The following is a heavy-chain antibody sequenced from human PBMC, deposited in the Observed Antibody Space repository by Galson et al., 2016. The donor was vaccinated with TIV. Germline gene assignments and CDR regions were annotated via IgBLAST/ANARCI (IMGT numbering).Heavy chain of an antibody. D-gene: IGHD1-1*01. J-gene: IGHJ4*02. V-gene: IGHV3-7*01. Sequence: SLRLSCAASGFSFRSYWMSWVRQAPGRGLQWVANIKEDGSEIYYVDSVKGRFTISRDNAKNSLYLQMSSLRAEDTAMYYCSRDLTTGNPGNDYWGQGTLVTVSS. CDR2: IKEDGSEI. CDR3: SRDLTTGNPGNDY. CDR1: GFSFRSYW.